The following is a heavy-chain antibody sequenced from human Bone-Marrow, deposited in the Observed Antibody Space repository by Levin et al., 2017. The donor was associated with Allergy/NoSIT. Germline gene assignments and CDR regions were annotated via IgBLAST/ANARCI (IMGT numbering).Heavy chain of an antibody. CDR2: INWNGGST. J-gene: IGHJ4*02. V-gene: IGHV3-20*04. D-gene: IGHD3-10*01. CDR3: ARVSGTPRGSSDY. CDR1: GFTFDDYG. Sequence: GGSLRLSCAASGFTFDDYGMSWVRQAPGKGLEWVSGINWNGGSTGYGDSVKGRFTISRDNAKNSLYPQMNSLRAEDTALYYCARVSGTPRGSSDYWGQGTLVTVSS.